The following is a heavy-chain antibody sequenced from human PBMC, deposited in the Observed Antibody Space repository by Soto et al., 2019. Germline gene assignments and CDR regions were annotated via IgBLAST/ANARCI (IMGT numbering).Heavy chain of an antibody. CDR1: GGTFSSYA. V-gene: IGHV1-69*01. D-gene: IGHD2-8*01. CDR2: IKPIFGTA. Sequence: QVQLVQSGAEVKKPGSSVKVSCKASGGTFSSYAISWVRQAPGQGLEWMGGIKPIFGTANYAQKFQGRVTITADESTSTAYMELRSLRSEDTAVFYCAGGEWSSYYYYGMDVWGQGTTVTVSS. CDR3: AGGEWSSYYYYGMDV. J-gene: IGHJ6*02.